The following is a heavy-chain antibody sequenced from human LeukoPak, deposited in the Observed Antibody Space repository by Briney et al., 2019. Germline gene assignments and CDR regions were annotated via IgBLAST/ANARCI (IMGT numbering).Heavy chain of an antibody. CDR1: GYTFTNYY. D-gene: IGHD3-9*01. J-gene: IGHJ3*02. V-gene: IGHV1-46*04. CDR3: ARSSAYYNEADI. Sequence: ASVKVSCKTSGYTFTNYYMHWVRQAPGQGLEWMGIINPSGGSTTYAQKLQGRLTMTSDTSTSTVYMELSSLRSEDTAVYYCARSSAYYNEADIWGQGTMVTVSS. CDR2: INPSGGST.